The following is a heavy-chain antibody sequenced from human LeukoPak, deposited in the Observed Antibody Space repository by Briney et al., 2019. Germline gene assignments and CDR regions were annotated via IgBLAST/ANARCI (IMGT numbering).Heavy chain of an antibody. CDR2: IYYSGST. D-gene: IGHD6-13*01. V-gene: IGHV4-61*01. Sequence: SETLSLTCTVSGGSVSSGSYYWSWIRQPPGKGLEWIGYIYYSGSTNYNPSLKSRATISVDTSKNQFSLKLSSVTAADTAVYYCARNLGGSSWVFDYWGQGTLVTVSS. CDR1: GGSVSSGSYY. J-gene: IGHJ4*02. CDR3: ARNLGGSSWVFDY.